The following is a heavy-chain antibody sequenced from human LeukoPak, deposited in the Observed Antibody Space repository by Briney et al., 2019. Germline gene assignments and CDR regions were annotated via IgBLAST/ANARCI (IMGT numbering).Heavy chain of an antibody. CDR2: ISYDGSNK. J-gene: IGHJ6*02. CDR3: AKELYCGGDCYGMDV. D-gene: IGHD2-21*01. V-gene: IGHV3-30*18. Sequence: GGSLRLSCAASGFTFSSYGMHWVRQAPGKGLEWVAVISYDGSNKYYVDSVKGRFTISRDNSKNTLYLQMNSLRAEDTAVYYCAKELYCGGDCYGMDVWGQGTTVTVSS. CDR1: GFTFSSYG.